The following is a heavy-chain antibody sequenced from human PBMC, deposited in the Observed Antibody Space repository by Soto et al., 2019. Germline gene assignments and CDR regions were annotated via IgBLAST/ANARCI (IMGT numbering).Heavy chain of an antibody. V-gene: IGHV3-21*01. CDR2: ISSNSAYI. D-gene: IGHD6-13*01. Sequence: GGSLRLSCAASGFTFRSFTMNWVSQAPGKGLEWVSTISSNSAYIYYTDALRGRFTISRDNAKNSLHLQMNSLSAEDTAVYYCTSDASRDSSARGWFDPWGPGTLVTVSS. CDR3: TSDASRDSSARGWFDP. J-gene: IGHJ5*02. CDR1: GFTFRSFT.